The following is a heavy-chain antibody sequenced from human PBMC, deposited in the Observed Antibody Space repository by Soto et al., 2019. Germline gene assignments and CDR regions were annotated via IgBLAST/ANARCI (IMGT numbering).Heavy chain of an antibody. CDR1: GFTFGDYS. D-gene: IGHD5-12*01. V-gene: IGHV3-49*04. Sequence: GGSLRLSCTASGFTFGDYSINWVRQFPWKGLEWLGFIRNDIYDETTEYAASVKGRIIISRDDSKSMAYLQMDSLKTEDTGVYYCTRGRDGYNPYYFLYWGQGALVTVSS. CDR3: TRGRDGYNPYYFLY. J-gene: IGHJ4*02. CDR2: IRNDIYDETT.